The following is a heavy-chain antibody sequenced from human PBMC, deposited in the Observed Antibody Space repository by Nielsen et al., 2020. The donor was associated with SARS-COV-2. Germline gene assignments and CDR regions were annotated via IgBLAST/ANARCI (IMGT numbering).Heavy chain of an antibody. CDR1: GFTFTSYG. CDR3: ARVRFLSVGAMWY. V-gene: IGHV1-18*01. Sequence: GGSLRLSCAASGFTFTSYGISWVRQAPGQGLEWMGWISAYNGNTNYAQKLQGRVTMTRNTSISTAYMELSSLRSEDTAVYYCARVRFLSVGAMWYWGQGTLVTVSS. J-gene: IGHJ4*02. D-gene: IGHD1-26*01. CDR2: ISAYNGNT.